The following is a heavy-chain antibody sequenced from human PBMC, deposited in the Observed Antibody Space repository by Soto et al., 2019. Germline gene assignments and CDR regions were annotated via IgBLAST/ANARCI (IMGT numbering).Heavy chain of an antibody. J-gene: IGHJ4*02. Sequence: LRLSCVASGFTFSSYAMSWVRQAPGKGLEWVSAISGSGGTTYYADSVRDRFSISRDNSKNTLYLQMNSLRAEDTAVYYCAKAPRWTGTSRYWGQGTLVTVSS. D-gene: IGHD1-7*01. V-gene: IGHV3-23*01. CDR1: GFTFSSYA. CDR2: ISGSGGTT. CDR3: AKAPRWTGTSRY.